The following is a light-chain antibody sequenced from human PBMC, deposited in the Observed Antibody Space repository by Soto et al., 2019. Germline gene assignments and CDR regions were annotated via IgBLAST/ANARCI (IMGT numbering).Light chain of an antibody. CDR1: SSYVGTYNS. CDR3: SSYTSSSSYV. J-gene: IGLJ1*01. Sequence: QSALTQPAAVSGSPGQSIAISCTGTSSYVGTYNSVSWYQQYPGKAPKLMIHDVSNRPSGVSDRFSGSKSGNTASLTISGLQSEDEADYYCSSYTSSSSYVFGRGTKVTVL. CDR2: DVS. V-gene: IGLV2-14*01.